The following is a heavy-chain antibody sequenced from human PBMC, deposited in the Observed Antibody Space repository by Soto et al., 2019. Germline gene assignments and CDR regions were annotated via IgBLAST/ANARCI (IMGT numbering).Heavy chain of an antibody. CDR2: ISGSGGDT. D-gene: IGHD3-3*01. CDR3: AKHDFWTLYNTGLDS. J-gene: IGHJ4*02. CDR1: GFTFRSYA. V-gene: IGHV3-23*01. Sequence: GGSLRLSCAVSGFTFRSYAMSWVRQAPGKGLEWVSGISGSGGDTKSADSVKGRFTISRDNFKNMLYLQMNSLRAEDTAVYYCAKHDFWTLYNTGLDSWGQGTLVTVSS.